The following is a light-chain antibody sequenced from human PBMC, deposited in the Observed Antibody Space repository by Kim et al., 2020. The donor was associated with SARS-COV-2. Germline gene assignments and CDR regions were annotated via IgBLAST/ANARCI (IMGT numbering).Light chain of an antibody. CDR1: NIGIKS. CDR3: QLWDIGSDHPV. V-gene: IGLV3-21*04. CDR2: YDD. J-gene: IGLJ3*02. Sequence: APGKTAPIPCGGNNIGIKSVHWYQQKPGQAPVLVIYYDDVRPSGIPERFSGSNSGDTATLTISTVDAGDEADYYCQLWDIGSDHPVFGGGTQLTVL.